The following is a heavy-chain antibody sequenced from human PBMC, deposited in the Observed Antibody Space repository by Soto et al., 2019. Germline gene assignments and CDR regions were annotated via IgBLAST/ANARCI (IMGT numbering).Heavy chain of an antibody. CDR2: IIPIFGTA. J-gene: IGHJ6*02. V-gene: IGHV1-69*06. Sequence: SVKVSCKASGGTFSSYAISWVRQAPGQGLEWMGGIIPIFGTANYAQKFQGRVTITADKSTSTAYMELSSLRSEDTAVYYCARELGDYGDYYGMDVWGQGTTVTVSS. D-gene: IGHD4-17*01. CDR3: ARELGDYGDYYGMDV. CDR1: GGTFSSYA.